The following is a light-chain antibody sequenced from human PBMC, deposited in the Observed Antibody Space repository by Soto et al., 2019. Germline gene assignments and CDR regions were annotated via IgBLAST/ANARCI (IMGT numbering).Light chain of an antibody. J-gene: IGLJ1*01. CDR1: SSDVGGYNY. Sequence: QSALTQPASVSGSPGLSITISCTGTSSDVGGYNYVSWYQQHPGKAPKLMIYEVSNRPSGVSNRFSGSKSGNTASLTISGLQAEDEADYYCSSYTGSSTPYVFGTGTKVTVL. CDR3: SSYTGSSTPYV. V-gene: IGLV2-14*01. CDR2: EVS.